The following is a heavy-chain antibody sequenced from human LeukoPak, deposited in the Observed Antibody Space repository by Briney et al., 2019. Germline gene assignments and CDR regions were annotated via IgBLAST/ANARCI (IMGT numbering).Heavy chain of an antibody. D-gene: IGHD3-22*01. V-gene: IGHV4-39*07. Sequence: SETLSLTCTVSGGSISSSSYYWVWIRQPPGKGLEWIGCIYYTGSTNYNPSLKSRVPISVDTSKNQLSLKLSSVTAADTAVYYCAREPGFDSSGYLNWFDPWGQGTLVTVSS. CDR1: GGSISSSSYY. CDR2: IYYTGST. CDR3: AREPGFDSSGYLNWFDP. J-gene: IGHJ5*02.